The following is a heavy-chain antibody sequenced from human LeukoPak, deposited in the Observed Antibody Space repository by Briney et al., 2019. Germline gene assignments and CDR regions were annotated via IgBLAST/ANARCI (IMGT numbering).Heavy chain of an antibody. CDR2: MNPNSGNT. J-gene: IGHJ4*02. V-gene: IGHV1-8*01. CDR3: ARGRRPYSGSYYDFDY. D-gene: IGHD1-26*01. CDR1: GHTLTALP. Sequence: ASVKVSCKVSGHTLTALPMHWVRQATGQGLEWMGWMNPNSGNTGCAQKFQGRVTMTRNTSISTAYMELSSLRSEDTAVFYCARGRRPYSGSYYDFDYWGQGTLVTVSS.